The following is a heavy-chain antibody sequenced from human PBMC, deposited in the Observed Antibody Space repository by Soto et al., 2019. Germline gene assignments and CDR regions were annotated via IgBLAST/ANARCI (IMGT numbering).Heavy chain of an antibody. V-gene: IGHV3-9*01. CDR3: AKGKYYGSASYYTTRFDP. CDR1: GFTFDDYA. J-gene: IGHJ5*02. CDR2: TSWNSGSI. Sequence: EVQLVESGGGLVQPGRSLRLSCAASGFTFDDYAMHWVRQAPGKGLEWVSGTSWNSGSIGYADSVKGRFTISRDNAKNSLYLQMNILRAEDTALYYCAKGKYYGSASYYTTRFDPWGQGSLVTVSS. D-gene: IGHD3-10*01.